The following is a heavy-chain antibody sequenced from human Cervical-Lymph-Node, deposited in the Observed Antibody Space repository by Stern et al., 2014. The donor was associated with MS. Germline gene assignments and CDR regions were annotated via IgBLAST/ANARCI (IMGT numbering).Heavy chain of an antibody. CDR3: TKGGESTSDS. CDR1: GFIFDDYA. CDR2: ISWNSAII. J-gene: IGHJ4*02. D-gene: IGHD4-17*01. Sequence: EVQLVESGGGLVKPGRSLRLSCAASGFIFDDYAMHWVRQAPGKGLEWVSTISWNSAIIGYADSVKGRFTISRDNAKNSLYLQMDSLRAEDTAFYYCTKGGESTSDSWGQGTLVTVSS. V-gene: IGHV3-9*01.